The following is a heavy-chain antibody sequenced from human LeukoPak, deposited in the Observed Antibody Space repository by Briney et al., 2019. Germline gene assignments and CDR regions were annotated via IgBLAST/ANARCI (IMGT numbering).Heavy chain of an antibody. Sequence: TGGSLRLSCAASGFTFSSYAMHWVRQAPGKGLEWVAVISYDGSNKYCADSVKGRFTISRDNSKNTLYLQMNSLRAEDTAVYYCARDRIAARPVSEVFDYWGRGTLVTVSS. CDR3: ARDRIAARPVSEVFDY. V-gene: IGHV3-30*04. J-gene: IGHJ4*02. D-gene: IGHD6-6*01. CDR2: ISYDGSNK. CDR1: GFTFSSYA.